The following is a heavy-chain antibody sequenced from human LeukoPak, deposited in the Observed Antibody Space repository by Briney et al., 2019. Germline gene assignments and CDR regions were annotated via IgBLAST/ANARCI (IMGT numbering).Heavy chain of an antibody. CDR2: INPNSGGR. Sequence: GASVKVSCKASGYTFTDYFMHWVRQAPGQGLDWMGWINPNSGGRNYAQRFQGRVTMTRDTSITKTYMELSRLRSDDTAVYYCARGGSPIFSYYIDVWGKGTTVTISS. CDR3: ARGGSPIFSYYIDV. CDR1: GYTFTDYF. J-gene: IGHJ6*03. D-gene: IGHD3-9*01. V-gene: IGHV1-2*02.